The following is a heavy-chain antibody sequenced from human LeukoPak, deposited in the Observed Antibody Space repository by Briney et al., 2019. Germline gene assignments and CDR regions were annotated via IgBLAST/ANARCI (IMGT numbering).Heavy chain of an antibody. CDR1: GGSISSGGYY. CDR2: IYHSGST. J-gene: IGHJ4*02. Sequence: ASETLSLTCTVSGGSISSGGYYRSWIRQHPGKGLEWIGYIYHSGSTYYNPSLKSRVTISVDTSKNQFSLKLSSVTAADTAVYYCARGDGIAAPTTYDYWGQGTLVTVSS. CDR3: ARGDGIAAPTTYDY. D-gene: IGHD6-6*01. V-gene: IGHV4-31*03.